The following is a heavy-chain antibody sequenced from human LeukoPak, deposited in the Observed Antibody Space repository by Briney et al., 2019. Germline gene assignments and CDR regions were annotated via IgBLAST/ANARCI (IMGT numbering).Heavy chain of an antibody. D-gene: IGHD3-22*01. Sequence: SETLSLTCTVSGGSISSSSYYWGWIRQPPGKGLGWIGEINHSGSTNYNPSLKSRVTISVDTSKNQFSLKLSSVTAADTAAYYCARNQRSGYYFPPYYYYGMDVWGQGTTVTVSS. CDR2: INHSGST. J-gene: IGHJ6*02. CDR3: ARNQRSGYYFPPYYYYGMDV. CDR1: GGSISSSSYY. V-gene: IGHV4-39*07.